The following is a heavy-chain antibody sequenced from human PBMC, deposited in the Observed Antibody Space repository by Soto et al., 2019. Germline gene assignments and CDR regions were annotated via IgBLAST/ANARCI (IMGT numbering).Heavy chain of an antibody. D-gene: IGHD3-10*01. CDR3: ARHAWFDDGVWFDP. J-gene: IGHJ5*02. V-gene: IGHV4-39*01. CDR1: GGSISSSSYY. CDR2: IYYSGST. Sequence: SETLSLTCTVSGGSISSSSYYWCWIRQPPGKGLEWIGSIYYSGSTYYNPSLKSRVTISVDTSKNQFSLKLSSVTAADTAVYYCARHAWFDDGVWFDPWGQGTLVTVSS.